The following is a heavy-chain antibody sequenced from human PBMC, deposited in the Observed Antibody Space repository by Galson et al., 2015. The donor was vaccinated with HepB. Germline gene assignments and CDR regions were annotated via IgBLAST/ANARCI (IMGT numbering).Heavy chain of an antibody. Sequence: SLRLSCAASGFNFKDYYMNWIRQAPGRGLEWVSYISTTSSAIYYADSVQGRFATSRDNSNQSLYLQMTSLRAEDTAIYYCARGTFWSSYDNWLDPWGQGTLVTVSS. CDR2: ISTTSSAI. D-gene: IGHD3-3*01. V-gene: IGHV3-11*01. CDR1: GFNFKDYY. CDR3: ARGTFWSSYDNWLDP. J-gene: IGHJ5*02.